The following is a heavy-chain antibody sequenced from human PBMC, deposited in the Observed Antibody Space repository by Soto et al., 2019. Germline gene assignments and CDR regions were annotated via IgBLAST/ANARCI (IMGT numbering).Heavy chain of an antibody. CDR1: GFTFSSYS. V-gene: IGHV3-21*01. Sequence: EVQLVESGGGLVKPGGSLRLSCAASGFTFSSYSMNWVRQAPGKGLEWVSSISSSSSYIYYADSVKGRFTISRDNAKNSLDLQMNSLRAEDTAVYYCARRNRNIVVVPAATAYYYGMDVWGQGTTVTVSS. D-gene: IGHD2-2*01. CDR3: ARRNRNIVVVPAATAYYYGMDV. CDR2: ISSSSSYI. J-gene: IGHJ6*02.